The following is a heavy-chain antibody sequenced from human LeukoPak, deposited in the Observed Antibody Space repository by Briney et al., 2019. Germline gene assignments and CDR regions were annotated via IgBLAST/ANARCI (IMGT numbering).Heavy chain of an antibody. CDR2: IIPIFGTA. CDR1: GGTFSSYA. D-gene: IGHD7-27*01. V-gene: IGHV1-69*05. J-gene: IGHJ3*02. Sequence: GASVKVSCKASGGTFSSYAISWVRQAPGQGLEWMGGIIPIFGTANYAQKFQGRVTITTDESTNTAYMELSSLRSEDTAVYYCARGGDDDAFDIWGQGTTVTVSS. CDR3: ARGGDDDAFDI.